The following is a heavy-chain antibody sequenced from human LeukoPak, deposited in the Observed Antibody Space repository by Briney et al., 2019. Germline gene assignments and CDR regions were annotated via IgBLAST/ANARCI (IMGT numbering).Heavy chain of an antibody. J-gene: IGHJ3*02. CDR2: IYYSGST. CDR3: AKLLGWNQREDAFDI. Sequence: SETLSLTCTVSGGSISSYYWSWIRQPPGKGLEWIGYIYYSGSTNYNPSLKSRVTISVDTSKNQFSLKLSSVTAADTAVYYCAKLLGWNQREDAFDIWGQGTMVTVSS. V-gene: IGHV4-59*01. D-gene: IGHD1-14*01. CDR1: GGSISSYY.